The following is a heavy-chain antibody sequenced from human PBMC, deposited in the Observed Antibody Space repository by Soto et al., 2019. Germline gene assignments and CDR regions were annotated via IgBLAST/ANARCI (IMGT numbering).Heavy chain of an antibody. Sequence: GESLKISCKGSGYSFTSYWIGWVRQMPGKGLEWMGIIYPGDSDTRYSPSFQGQVTVSADKSISTAYLQWSSLKASDTAMYYCAIEFRYSGYDSGHDAFDIWGQGTMVTVSS. CDR1: GYSFTSYW. V-gene: IGHV5-51*01. J-gene: IGHJ3*02. CDR3: AIEFRYSGYDSGHDAFDI. D-gene: IGHD5-12*01. CDR2: IYPGDSDT.